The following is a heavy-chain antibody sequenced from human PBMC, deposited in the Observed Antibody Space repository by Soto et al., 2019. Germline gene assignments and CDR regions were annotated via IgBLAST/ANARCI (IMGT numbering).Heavy chain of an antibody. Sequence: QVQLVQSGAEGKKPGSSVKVSCKASGGTFSSYAISWVRQAPGQGLEWMGGIIPIFGTANYAQKFQGRVTITADESTSTAYMERSSLRSEDTAVYYCARDPGDWWGMGLSFDPWGQGTLVTVSS. J-gene: IGHJ5*02. D-gene: IGHD3-16*01. CDR1: GGTFSSYA. CDR3: ARDPGDWWGMGLSFDP. V-gene: IGHV1-69*01. CDR2: IIPIFGTA.